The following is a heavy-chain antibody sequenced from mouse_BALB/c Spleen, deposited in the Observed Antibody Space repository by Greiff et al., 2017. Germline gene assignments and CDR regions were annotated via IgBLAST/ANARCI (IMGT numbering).Heavy chain of an antibody. CDR2: ISSGSSTI. CDR3: AREDPPKAMDY. J-gene: IGHJ4*01. Sequence: EVMLVESGGGLVQPGGSRKLSCAASGFTFSSFGMHWVRQAPEKGLEWVAYISSGSSTIYYADTVKGRFTISRDNPKNTLFLQMTSLRSEDTAMYYCAREDPPKAMDYWGQGTSVTVSS. CDR1: GFTFSSFG. V-gene: IGHV5-17*02.